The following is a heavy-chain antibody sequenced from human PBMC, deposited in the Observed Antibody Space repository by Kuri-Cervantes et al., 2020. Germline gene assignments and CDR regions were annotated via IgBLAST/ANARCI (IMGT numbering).Heavy chain of an antibody. CDR3: AKTSYYYDSSGYYPFGAFDI. Sequence: GGSLRLSCATSGFTFSTYSMNWLRQAPGKGLEWVSAISGSGGSTYYADSVKGRFTISRDNSKNTLYLQMNSLRAEDTAVYYCAKTSYYYDSSGYYPFGAFDIWGQGTMVTVSS. J-gene: IGHJ3*02. CDR2: ISGSGGST. V-gene: IGHV3-23*01. CDR1: GFTFSTYS. D-gene: IGHD3-22*01.